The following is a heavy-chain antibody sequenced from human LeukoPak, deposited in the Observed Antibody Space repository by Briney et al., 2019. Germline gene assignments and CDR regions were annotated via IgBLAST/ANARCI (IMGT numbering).Heavy chain of an antibody. Sequence: GGSLRLSCAASRFTFSSYAMSWVRQAPGKGLEWVSAISSSGGVTYYADSVKGRFTISRDNSKNTLYLQMNSLRVDDTAVYYCAKGPGYFEPWGQGTLVTVSS. J-gene: IGHJ4*02. D-gene: IGHD3-9*01. CDR3: AKGPGYFEP. CDR2: ISSSGGVT. CDR1: RFTFSSYA. V-gene: IGHV3-23*01.